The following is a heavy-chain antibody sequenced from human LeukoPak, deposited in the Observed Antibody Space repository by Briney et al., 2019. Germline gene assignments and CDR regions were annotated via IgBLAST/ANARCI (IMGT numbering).Heavy chain of an antibody. CDR1: GGSISSYY. CDR3: ARAKGPTVTSYYYYYGMDV. CDR2: IYTSGST. V-gene: IGHV4-4*09. J-gene: IGHJ6*02. D-gene: IGHD4-17*01. Sequence: PSETLSLTCTVSGGSISSYYWSWIRQPPGKGLEWIGYIYTSGSTNYNPSLKSRVTISVDTSKNQSSLKLSSVTAADTAVYYCARAKGPTVTSYYYYYGMDVWGQGTTVTVSS.